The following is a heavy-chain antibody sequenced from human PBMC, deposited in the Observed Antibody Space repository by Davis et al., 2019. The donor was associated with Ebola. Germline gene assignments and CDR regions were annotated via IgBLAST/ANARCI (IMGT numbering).Heavy chain of an antibody. J-gene: IGHJ4*02. CDR3: ASVGYSYGGGLSGLDGY. V-gene: IGHV3-21*01. CDR2: ISSSSSYI. D-gene: IGHD5-18*01. Sequence: GESLKISCAASGFTFSSYSMNWVRQAPGKGLEWVSSISSSSSYIYYADSVKGRFTISRDNAKNSLYLQMNSLRAEDTAVYYCASVGYSYGGGLSGLDGYWGQGALVTVSS. CDR1: GFTFSSYS.